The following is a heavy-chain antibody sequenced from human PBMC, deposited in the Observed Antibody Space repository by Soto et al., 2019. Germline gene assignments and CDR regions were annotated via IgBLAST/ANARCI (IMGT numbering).Heavy chain of an antibody. CDR1: GYAITGYA. CDR3: AREASAVLALDF. CDR2: INPNSGDA. D-gene: IGHD6-19*01. Sequence: PVKVLSKACGYAITGYALYWPRQALGQGLEWMGWINPNSGDAIYAQKFQSSVTMPMDTSITAAYMELGSLSYDDTAVYYWAREASAVLALDFWGQGTLVTVS. V-gene: IGHV1-2*02. J-gene: IGHJ4*02.